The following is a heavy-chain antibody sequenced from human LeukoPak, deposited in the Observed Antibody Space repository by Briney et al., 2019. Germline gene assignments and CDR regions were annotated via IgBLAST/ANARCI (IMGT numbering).Heavy chain of an antibody. V-gene: IGHV4-34*01. CDR1: GGYFSGYY. CDR3: ARASGATDWFDP. J-gene: IGHJ5*02. Sequence: SETLSLTCAVYGGYFSGYYWSWIRQPPGKGLEWIGEINHSGSTNYNPSLKSRVTISVDTSKNQFSLKLSSVTAADTAVYYCARASGATDWFDPWGQGTLVTVSS. CDR2: INHSGST.